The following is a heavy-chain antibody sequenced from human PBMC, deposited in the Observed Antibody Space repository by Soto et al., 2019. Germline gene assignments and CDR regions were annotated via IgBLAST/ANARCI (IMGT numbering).Heavy chain of an antibody. CDR3: ARDLWWYLH. D-gene: IGHD2-15*01. V-gene: IGHV3-23*01. J-gene: IGHJ4*02. CDR1: GFTFSSHA. Sequence: EVQLLESGGGLVQPGGALRLSCAASGFTFSSHAMSWVRQAPGKGLERILSISAGSEGAYYADSVKGRFTISRDNSKNTLYLQMNNLRAEDTAVYYCARDLWWYLHWGRGTLVTVSS. CDR2: ISAGSEGA.